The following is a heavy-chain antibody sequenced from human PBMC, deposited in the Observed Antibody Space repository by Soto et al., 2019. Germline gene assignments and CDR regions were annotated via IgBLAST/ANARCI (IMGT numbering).Heavy chain of an antibody. V-gene: IGHV1-3*01. Sequence: QVQLVQSGAEVKKPGASVKVSCKASGYTFTSYAMHWVRQAPGQRLEWMGWINAGNGNTKYSQKFQGRVTITRDTSASTAYMELSSLRSEDTAVYYCARAWGDCSGGSCYYFDSWGQGTLVTVSS. D-gene: IGHD2-15*01. CDR1: GYTFTSYA. CDR3: ARAWGDCSGGSCYYFDS. J-gene: IGHJ4*02. CDR2: INAGNGNT.